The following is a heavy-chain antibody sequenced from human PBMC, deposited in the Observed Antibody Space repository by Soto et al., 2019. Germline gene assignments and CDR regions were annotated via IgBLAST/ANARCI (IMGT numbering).Heavy chain of an antibody. Sequence: EVQLLESGGGLVQPGGSLRLSCAASGFTFSSYAMSWVRQVPGKGLEWVSAISGSGGSTYYADSVKGRFTISRDNSKNTLYLQMNSLRAEDTAVYYCAKFHQAGIAVAGDFDYWGQGTLVTVSS. J-gene: IGHJ4*02. V-gene: IGHV3-23*01. D-gene: IGHD6-19*01. CDR1: GFTFSSYA. CDR2: ISGSGGST. CDR3: AKFHQAGIAVAGDFDY.